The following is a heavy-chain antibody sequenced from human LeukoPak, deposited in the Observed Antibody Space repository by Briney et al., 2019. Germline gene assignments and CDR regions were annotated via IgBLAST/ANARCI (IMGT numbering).Heavy chain of an antibody. Sequence: SGPTLVNPTQTLTLTCTFSGFSLSTSGVGVGWIRQPPGKALEWLALIYWDDDKRYSPSLKSRLTITKDTSKNQVVLTMTNMDPVDTATYYCAHSRVYIAAAGDTYFDYWGQGTLVTVSS. CDR1: GFSLSTSGVG. D-gene: IGHD6-13*01. CDR2: IYWDDDK. V-gene: IGHV2-5*02. J-gene: IGHJ4*02. CDR3: AHSRVYIAAAGDTYFDY.